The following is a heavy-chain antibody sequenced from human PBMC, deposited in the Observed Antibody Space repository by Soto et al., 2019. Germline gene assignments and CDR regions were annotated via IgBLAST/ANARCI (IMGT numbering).Heavy chain of an antibody. J-gene: IGHJ4*02. CDR2: ISYSGTT. D-gene: IGHD4-17*01. V-gene: IGHV4-30-4*01. CDR1: GGSISSGNYY. Sequence: QVQLQESGPGLVKPSQTLSLTCTVSGGSISSGNYYWSWIRQPPGKGLEWIGFISYSGTTHYSASLRSRVSISVDTSKNQFSLDLSSVTAADTAVYYCATMGTPVTGLYYFDYWGQGTLVTVPS. CDR3: ATMGTPVTGLYYFDY.